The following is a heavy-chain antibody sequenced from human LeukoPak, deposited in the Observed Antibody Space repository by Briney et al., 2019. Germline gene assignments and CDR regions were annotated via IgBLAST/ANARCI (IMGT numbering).Heavy chain of an antibody. D-gene: IGHD3-16*01. CDR2: IYYSGST. CDR1: GGSISSYY. Sequence: PSETLSLTCAVSGGSISSYYRNWVRQPPGKGLEWIGYIYYSGSTNYNPSLKSRVTISVDTSKNQFTLKLSSVTAADTAVYYCARGRYGWLPFDYWGQGTLVTVSS. J-gene: IGHJ4*02. CDR3: ARGRYGWLPFDY. V-gene: IGHV4-59*13.